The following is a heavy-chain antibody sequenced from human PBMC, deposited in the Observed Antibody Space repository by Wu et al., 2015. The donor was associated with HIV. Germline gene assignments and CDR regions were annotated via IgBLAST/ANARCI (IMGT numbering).Heavy chain of an antibody. V-gene: IGHV1-2*02. Sequence: QVQLVQSGAEVKKPGASVKVSCKASGYTFTGYYMHWVRQAPGQGLEWMGWINPNSGGTNYAQKFQGRVTMTRDTSISTAYMELSRLRSDDTAVYYCAIQTGAAAGGDYFDYWGQGTLVTVSS. CDR1: GYTFTGYY. CDR2: INPNSGGT. J-gene: IGHJ4*02. D-gene: IGHD6-13*01. CDR3: AIQTGAAAGGDYFDY.